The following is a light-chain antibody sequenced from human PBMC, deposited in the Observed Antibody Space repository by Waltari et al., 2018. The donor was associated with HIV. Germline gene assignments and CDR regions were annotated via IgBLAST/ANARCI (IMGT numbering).Light chain of an antibody. Sequence: QSALTQPASVSGSPGQSITISCTGTSSDVGGYNYVSWYQQNPGKAPKLMIYEVSNRPSGVSNRFSGSNSGNTASLTFSGLQAEDAADYYCSSYTSSSTLVFGGGTKLTVL. V-gene: IGLV2-14*01. CDR1: SSDVGGYNY. J-gene: IGLJ2*01. CDR2: EVS. CDR3: SSYTSSSTLV.